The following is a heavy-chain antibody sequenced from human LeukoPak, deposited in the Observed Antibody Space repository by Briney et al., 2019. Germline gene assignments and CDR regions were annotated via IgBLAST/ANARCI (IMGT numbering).Heavy chain of an antibody. CDR3: ARDYPIFDDILTGYLTFDY. V-gene: IGHV1-18*04. Sequence: ASVKVSCKASGYTFTSYGISWVRQAPGQGLEWMGWIGAYNGNTNYAQKLQGRVTMTTDTSTSTAYMELRSLRSDDTAVYYCARDYPIFDDILTGYLTFDYWGQGTLVTVSS. J-gene: IGHJ4*02. D-gene: IGHD3-9*01. CDR2: IGAYNGNT. CDR1: GYTFTSYG.